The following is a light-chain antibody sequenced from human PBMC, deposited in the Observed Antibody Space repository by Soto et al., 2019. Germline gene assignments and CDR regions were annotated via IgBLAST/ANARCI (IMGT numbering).Light chain of an antibody. Sequence: EIVLSQSPDTLSLSPGATATLSCRASQSVSSSHLAWYQQKVGQAPRLLIYGDSRRATGIPDRFSGSGSGTDFTLIINRLDPEDFAVYYCQYYGTSTGTFGQGTKVDIK. V-gene: IGKV3-20*01. J-gene: IGKJ1*01. CDR2: GDS. CDR1: QSVSSSH. CDR3: QYYGTSTGT.